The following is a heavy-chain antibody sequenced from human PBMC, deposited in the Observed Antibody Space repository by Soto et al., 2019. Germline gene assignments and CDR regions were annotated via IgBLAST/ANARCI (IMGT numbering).Heavy chain of an antibody. CDR2: IIPIFGTA. CDR3: ARDPIDCSSTSCHYYYYYGMDV. CDR1: GGTFSSYA. Sequence: GASVKVSCKASGGTFSSYAISWVRQAPGQGLEWMGGIIPIFGTANYAQKFQGRVTITADKSTSTAYMELSSLRSEDTAVYYCARDPIDCSSTSCHYYYYYGMDVWGQGTTVTVSS. V-gene: IGHV1-69*06. J-gene: IGHJ6*02. D-gene: IGHD2-2*01.